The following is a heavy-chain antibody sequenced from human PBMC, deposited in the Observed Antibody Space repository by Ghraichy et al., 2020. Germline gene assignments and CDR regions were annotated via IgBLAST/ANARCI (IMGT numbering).Heavy chain of an antibody. CDR1: GDSVSSDTYY. D-gene: IGHD2-8*01. Sequence: SETLSLTCTVSGDSVSSDTYYWSWIRQSPGKGLEWIGYIYNSGSTNYNFSLKSRVTISVDTSKNQFSLKLSAATAADTAVYFCARGSVCCTDGICFGKRPTLDYWGQGTLVTVSS. J-gene: IGHJ4*02. CDR3: ARGSVCCTDGICFGKRPTLDY. CDR2: IYNSGST. V-gene: IGHV4-61*01.